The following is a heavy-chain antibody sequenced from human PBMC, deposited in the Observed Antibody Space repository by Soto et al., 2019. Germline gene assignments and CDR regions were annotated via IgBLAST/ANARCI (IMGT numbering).Heavy chain of an antibody. J-gene: IGHJ6*02. D-gene: IGHD2-21*02. CDR2: IIPILGIA. Sequence: QVQLVQSGAEVKKPGSSVKVSCKASGGTFSSYTISWVRQAPGQGLEWMGRIIPILGIANYAQKFQGRVTITADKSTSTAYMELSSLRSGDTAVYYCARAYCGGDCYSDDYYYGMDVWGQGTTVTVSS. CDR3: ARAYCGGDCYSDDYYYGMDV. V-gene: IGHV1-69*02. CDR1: GGTFSSYT.